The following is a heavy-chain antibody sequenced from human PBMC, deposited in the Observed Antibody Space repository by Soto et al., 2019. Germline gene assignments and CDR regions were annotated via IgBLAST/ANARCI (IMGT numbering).Heavy chain of an antibody. CDR3: AKRSSSSTFDY. CDR2: ISGSDDST. CDR1: GFTFSSYA. D-gene: IGHD6-6*01. V-gene: IGHV3-23*01. Sequence: EVQLLESGGGLVQPGESLRLSCAASGFTFSSYAMSWVRQAPGKGLEWVSFISGSDDSTYYADSVKGRFTISRDNSKNTLYLQMNRLTAEDTAVYYCAKRSSSSTFDYWGQGTLVTVSS. J-gene: IGHJ4*02.